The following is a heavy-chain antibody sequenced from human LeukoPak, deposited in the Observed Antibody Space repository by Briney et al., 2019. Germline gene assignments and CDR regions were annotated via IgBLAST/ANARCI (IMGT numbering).Heavy chain of an antibody. CDR2: IRYDGSNK. V-gene: IGHV3-30*02. J-gene: IGHJ6*03. Sequence: PGGSLRLSCAASGFTFSSYGMHWVRQAPGKGLEWVAFIRYDGSNKYYADSVKGRFTISRDNSKNTLYLQMNSLRAEDTAVYYCAKDGGDIPRLVVPAHRTYYYYYMDVWGKGTTVTVSS. CDR1: GFTFSSYG. D-gene: IGHD2-2*01. CDR3: AKDGGDIPRLVVPAHRTYYYYYMDV.